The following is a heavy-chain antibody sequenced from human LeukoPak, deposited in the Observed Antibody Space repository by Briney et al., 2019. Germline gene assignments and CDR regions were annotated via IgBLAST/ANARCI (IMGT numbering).Heavy chain of an antibody. J-gene: IGHJ4*02. Sequence: GGSLRLSCVASGFTFSSYWMSWVRQAPGKGLEWVANIKQDGSDKYYVDSVKGRFTISRDNANNSLYLQMNSPRAEDTAVYYCARDHGTSGWYGHYFDYWGQGILVTVSS. CDR1: GFTFSSYW. V-gene: IGHV3-7*01. CDR3: ARDHGTSGWYGHYFDY. CDR2: IKQDGSDK. D-gene: IGHD6-19*01.